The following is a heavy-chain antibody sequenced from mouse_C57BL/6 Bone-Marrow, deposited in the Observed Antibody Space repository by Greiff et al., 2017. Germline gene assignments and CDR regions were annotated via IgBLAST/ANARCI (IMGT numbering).Heavy chain of an antibody. J-gene: IGHJ1*03. Sequence: VQLQQSGAELVRPGASVKLSCTASGFNIKDDYMHWVKQRPEQGLEWIGWIDPENGDTEYASKFQGQATITADTSSNTAYLQLSSLTSEDTAVYYCTALIVFEVGGTGTTVTVSA. CDR1: GFNIKDDY. V-gene: IGHV14-4*01. D-gene: IGHD1-1*01. CDR3: TALIVFEV. CDR2: IDPENGDT.